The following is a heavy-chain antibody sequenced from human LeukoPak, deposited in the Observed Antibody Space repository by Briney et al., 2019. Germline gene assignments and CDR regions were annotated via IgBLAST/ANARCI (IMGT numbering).Heavy chain of an antibody. D-gene: IGHD5-12*01. Sequence: PSETLSLTCTVSGGSISSYYWSWIRQPPGKGLEWIGYIYYSGSTNYNPSLTSRVTISVDTSKNQFSLKLSSVTAADTAEYYCARVSVTTIYYYYYYMDVWGKGTTVTVSS. J-gene: IGHJ6*03. V-gene: IGHV4-59*01. CDR3: ARVSVTTIYYYYYYMDV. CDR2: IYYSGST. CDR1: GGSISSYY.